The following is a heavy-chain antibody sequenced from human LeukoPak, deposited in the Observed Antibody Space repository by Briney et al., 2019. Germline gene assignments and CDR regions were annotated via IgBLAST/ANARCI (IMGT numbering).Heavy chain of an antibody. V-gene: IGHV3-20*04. CDR3: ARGGITIFGGIIYQDY. CDR1: GFTFNTYS. J-gene: IGHJ4*02. Sequence: TGGSLRLSCAASGFTFNTYSMSWVRQTPGKGLEWVSGINWNGKSTGYADSVKGRFTISRDNAKNSLYLQMNSLRAEDTAFYYCARGGITIFGGIIYQDYWGQGILVTVSS. D-gene: IGHD3-3*01. CDR2: INWNGKST.